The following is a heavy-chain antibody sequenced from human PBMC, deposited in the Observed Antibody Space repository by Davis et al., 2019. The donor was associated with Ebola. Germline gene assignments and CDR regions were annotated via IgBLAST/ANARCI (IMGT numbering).Heavy chain of an antibody. D-gene: IGHD3-22*01. J-gene: IGHJ4*02. CDR1: GGSFSGYY. V-gene: IGHV4-34*09. CDR2: IYYSGST. CDR3: ARVYYYATSGYSYYFDY. Sequence: MPSETLSLTCAVYGGSFSGYYWSWIRQLPGKGLEWIGYIYYSGSTYYHPSLKSRVTVSVDTSKNQFSLKLTSVTAADTAVYYCARVYYYATSGYSYYFDYWGQGTLVTVSS.